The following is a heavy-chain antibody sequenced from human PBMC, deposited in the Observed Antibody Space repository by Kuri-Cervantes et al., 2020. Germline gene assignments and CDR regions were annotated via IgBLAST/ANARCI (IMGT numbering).Heavy chain of an antibody. CDR2: IIPNLGTA. CDR1: GCTFSSYA. Sequence: SVKVSCKASGCTFSSYAISWVRQAPGQGLEWMGGIIPNLGTANYAQKLQGRVTITSDKSTSTAYMELSSLRSEDTAVYYCARGTVTATDYWGQGTLVTVSS. D-gene: IGHD4-17*01. J-gene: IGHJ4*02. CDR3: ARGTVTATDY. V-gene: IGHV1-69*10.